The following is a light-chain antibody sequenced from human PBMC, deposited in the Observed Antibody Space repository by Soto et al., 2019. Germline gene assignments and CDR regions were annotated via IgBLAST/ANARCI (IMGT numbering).Light chain of an antibody. CDR2: RNN. J-gene: IGLJ2*01. V-gene: IGLV1-47*01. CDR3: AAWDDSLSELV. Sequence: QSVLTQPPSASGTPGQRVTISCSGSSSNIGSNYVYWYQQLPGTATKLLIYRNNQRPSGVPDRFSGSKSGTSASLAISGLRSEDEADYYCAAWDDSLSELVFGGGTKLTVL. CDR1: SSNIGSNY.